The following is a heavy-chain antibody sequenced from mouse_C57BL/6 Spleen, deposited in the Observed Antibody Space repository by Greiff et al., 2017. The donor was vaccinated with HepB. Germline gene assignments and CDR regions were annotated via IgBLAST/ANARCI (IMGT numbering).Heavy chain of an antibody. CDR3: ARRNGSSYWYFDV. V-gene: IGHV1-78*01. D-gene: IGHD1-1*01. CDR1: GYTFTDHT. Sequence: QVQLQQSDAELVKPGASVKISCKVSGYTFTDHTIHWMKQRPEQGLEWIGYIYPRDGSTKYNEKFKGKATLTADKSPSTAYMQLNSLTTEDSAVYFCARRNGSSYWYFDVWGTGTTVTVSS. J-gene: IGHJ1*03. CDR2: IYPRDGST.